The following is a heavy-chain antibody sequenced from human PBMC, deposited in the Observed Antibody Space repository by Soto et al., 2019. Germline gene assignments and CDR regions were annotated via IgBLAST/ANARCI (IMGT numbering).Heavy chain of an antibody. CDR2: IDPSDSYS. Sequence: KTPGESLKISCKGSGYSFTSYWINWVRQVPGKGLEWMGRIDPSDSYSNYNPSFQGHVTISADKSLSTAYLQWTSLKASDTAMYYCARDSSGYKAYYYYGMDVWGQGTTVTVSS. J-gene: IGHJ6*02. D-gene: IGHD3-22*01. V-gene: IGHV5-10-1*01. CDR3: ARDSSGYKAYYYYGMDV. CDR1: GYSFTSYW.